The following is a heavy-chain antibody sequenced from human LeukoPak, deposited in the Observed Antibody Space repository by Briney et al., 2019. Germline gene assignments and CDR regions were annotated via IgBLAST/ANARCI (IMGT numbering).Heavy chain of an antibody. CDR3: ARGPGGGYDWLGH. D-gene: IGHD5-12*01. CDR2: SNPSSGGT. V-gene: IGHV1-2*02. CDR1: GYIFTGYY. Sequence: GASVKVSCKASGYIFTGYYLHWVRQAPGQGLEWMGWSNPSSGGTNYAQKFQGRVTMTRDTPISPAYMELSRLRSDDTAVYYCARGPGGGYDWLGHWGQGTLVTVSS. J-gene: IGHJ4*02.